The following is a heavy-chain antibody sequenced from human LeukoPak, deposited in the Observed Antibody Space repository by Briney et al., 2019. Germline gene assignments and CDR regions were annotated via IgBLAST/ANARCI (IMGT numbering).Heavy chain of an antibody. CDR1: GFTVSSSY. CDR3: AKDLGVAVAGTSFDH. Sequence: GGSLRLSCAASGFTVSSSYMSWVRQAPGKGLELVAFIRYDGSNEYYADSVKGRFTVSRDNSKNTVYLQMNSLRAEDTALYYCAKDLGVAVAGTSFDHWGQGTLVTVSS. J-gene: IGHJ4*02. D-gene: IGHD6-19*01. V-gene: IGHV3-30*02. CDR2: IRYDGSNE.